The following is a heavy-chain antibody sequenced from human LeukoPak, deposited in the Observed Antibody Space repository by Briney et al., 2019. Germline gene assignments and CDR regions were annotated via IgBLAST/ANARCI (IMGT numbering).Heavy chain of an antibody. CDR3: ARVAYYYGSGSYYGNNWFDP. V-gene: IGHV1-2*02. CDR2: INPNCGGT. D-gene: IGHD3-10*01. Sequence: ASVKVSCKASGYTFTGYYMHWVRQAPGQGLEWMGWINPNCGGTNYAQKFQGRVTMTRDTSISTAYMELSRLRSDDTAVYYCARVAYYYGSGSYYGNNWFDPWGQGTLVTVSS. J-gene: IGHJ5*02. CDR1: GYTFTGYY.